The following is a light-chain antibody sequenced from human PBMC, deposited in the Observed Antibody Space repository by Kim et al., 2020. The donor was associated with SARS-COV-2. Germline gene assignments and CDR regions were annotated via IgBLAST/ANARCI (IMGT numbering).Light chain of an antibody. CDR2: GVT. CDR1: SSDVGNYNY. J-gene: IGLJ1*01. CDR3: CSYAGSYTNV. V-gene: IGLV2-11*01. Sequence: QSALTQPRSVSGSPGQSVTISCTGTSSDVGNYNYVSWYQQHPGKAPKVMIYGVTKRPSGVPDRFSGSKSGNTASLTISGLQAEDEADYYCCSYAGSYTNVFGSGTKVTVL.